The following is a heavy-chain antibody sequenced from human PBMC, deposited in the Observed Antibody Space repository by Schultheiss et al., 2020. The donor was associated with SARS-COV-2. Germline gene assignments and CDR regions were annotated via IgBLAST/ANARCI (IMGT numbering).Heavy chain of an antibody. J-gene: IGHJ4*02. V-gene: IGHV4-34*01. CDR2: INHSGST. Sequence: SETLSLTCAVYGGSFSGYYWSWIRQPPGKGLEWIGEINHSGSTNYNPSLKSRVTISVDTSKNQFSLKLSSVTAADTAVYYCARLVYSGSYYLDYWGQGTLVTVSS. CDR3: ARLVYSGSYYLDY. D-gene: IGHD1-26*01. CDR1: GGSFSGYY.